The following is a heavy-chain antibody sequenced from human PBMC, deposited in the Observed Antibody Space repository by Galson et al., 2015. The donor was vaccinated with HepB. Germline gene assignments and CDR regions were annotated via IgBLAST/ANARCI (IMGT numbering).Heavy chain of an antibody. V-gene: IGHV1-18*01. CDR3: ARDPDTLRYFDWLAWGTLGPFDY. J-gene: IGHJ4*02. CDR2: ISAYNGNT. Sequence: SVKFSCKASGYTFTSYGISWVRQAPGQGLEWMGWISAYNGNTNYAQKLQGRVTMTTDTSTSTAYMELRSLRSDDTAVYYCARDPDTLRYFDWLAWGTLGPFDYWGQGTLVTVSS. CDR1: GYTFTSYG. D-gene: IGHD3-9*01.